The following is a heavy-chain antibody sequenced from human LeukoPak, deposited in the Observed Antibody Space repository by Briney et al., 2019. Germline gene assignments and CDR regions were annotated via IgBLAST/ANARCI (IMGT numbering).Heavy chain of an antibody. Sequence: GRSLRLSCAASGFTFSSYAMHWVRQAPGKGLEWVAVISYDGSNKYYADSVKGRFTISRDNSKNTLYLQMNSLRAEDTAVYYCARTYSSSSGLGLGYYFDYWGQGTLVTVSS. CDR3: ARTYSSSSGLGLGYYFDY. D-gene: IGHD6-6*01. V-gene: IGHV3-30-3*01. CDR1: GFTFSSYA. CDR2: ISYDGSNK. J-gene: IGHJ4*02.